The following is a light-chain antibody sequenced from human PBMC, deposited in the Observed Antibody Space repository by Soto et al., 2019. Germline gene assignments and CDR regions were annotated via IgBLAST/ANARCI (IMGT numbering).Light chain of an antibody. Sequence: EIVLTQSPATLSLSPGERATLSCRASQSVSSNLAWYQQKPGQAPRLLIYGASTRATGIPARFSGSGSGTEFTLTISSLQSEDFAIYYCQQYSEWPPWTFGQGTKVDIK. CDR3: QQYSEWPPWT. CDR2: GAS. CDR1: QSVSSN. V-gene: IGKV3-15*01. J-gene: IGKJ1*01.